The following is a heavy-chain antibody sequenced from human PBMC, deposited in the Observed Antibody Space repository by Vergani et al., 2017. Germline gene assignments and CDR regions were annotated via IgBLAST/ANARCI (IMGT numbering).Heavy chain of an antibody. V-gene: IGHV3-21*01. CDR1: GFTFSSYS. J-gene: IGHJ4*02. CDR2: ISSSSSYI. D-gene: IGHD2-15*01. Sequence: EVQLVESGGGLVKPGGSLRLSCAASGFTFSSYSMNRVRQAPGKGLEWVSSISSSSSYIYYADSVKGRFTISSDNAKNSLYLQMNSLRAEDTAVYYCARDLTVGYCSGGSCSWGQGTLVTVSS. CDR3: ARDLTVGYCSGGSCS.